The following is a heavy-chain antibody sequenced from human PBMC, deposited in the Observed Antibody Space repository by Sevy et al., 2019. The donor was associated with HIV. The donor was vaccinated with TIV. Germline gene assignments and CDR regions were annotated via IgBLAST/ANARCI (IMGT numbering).Heavy chain of an antibody. CDR2: ISSSSSYI. CDR3: ARAYCSGGSCYSGRFDYYYGMDV. Sequence: GESLKISCVASGFTFSSYSMNWVRQAPGKGLEWVSSISSSSSYIYYADSVKGRFTISRDNAKNSLYLQMNSLRAEDTAVYYCARAYCSGGSCYSGRFDYYYGMDVWGQGTTVTVSS. V-gene: IGHV3-21*01. J-gene: IGHJ6*02. D-gene: IGHD2-15*01. CDR1: GFTFSSYS.